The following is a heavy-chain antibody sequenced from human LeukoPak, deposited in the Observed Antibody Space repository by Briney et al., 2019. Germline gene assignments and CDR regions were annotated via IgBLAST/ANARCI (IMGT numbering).Heavy chain of an antibody. V-gene: IGHV3-11*04. CDR3: ARDSSSGWASFDY. CDR2: ISSSGSTI. J-gene: IGHJ4*02. D-gene: IGHD6-19*01. Sequence: GGSLRLSCAASGFTFSDYYMSWIRQAPGKGLEWVSYISSSGSTIYYADSVKGRFTISRDNSKNTLYLQMNSLRAEDTAVYYCARDSSSGWASFDYWGQGTLVTVSS. CDR1: GFTFSDYY.